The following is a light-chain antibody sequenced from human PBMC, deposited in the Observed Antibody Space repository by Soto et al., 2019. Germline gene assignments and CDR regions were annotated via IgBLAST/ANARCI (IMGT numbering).Light chain of an antibody. CDR2: EVS. Sequence: QSALTQPASVSGPPGQSITISCTGTSSDVGGYNYVSWYQHLPGKAPKLMIHEVSNRPSGVSNRFSGSKSGNTASLTISGLQVEDEADYYCSSYTSSSTWVFGGGTKLTVL. CDR1: SSDVGGYNY. V-gene: IGLV2-14*01. CDR3: SSYTSSSTWV. J-gene: IGLJ3*02.